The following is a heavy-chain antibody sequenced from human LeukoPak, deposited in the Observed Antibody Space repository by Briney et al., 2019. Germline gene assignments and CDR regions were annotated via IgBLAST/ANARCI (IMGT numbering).Heavy chain of an antibody. CDR1: GFTVSSNY. J-gene: IGHJ4*02. V-gene: IGHV3-53*05. Sequence: PGGSLRLSCAASGFTVSSNYMSWVRQAPGKGLEWVSVIYSGGSTYYADSVKGRFTISRDNSKSTLYIQMNSLRAEDTAVYYCAKSRSDVVDYWGQGTLVTVSS. CDR2: IYSGGST. CDR3: AKSRSDVVDY. D-gene: IGHD3-3*01.